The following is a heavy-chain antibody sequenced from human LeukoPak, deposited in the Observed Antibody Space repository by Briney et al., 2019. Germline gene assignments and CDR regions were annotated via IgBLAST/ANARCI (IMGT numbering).Heavy chain of an antibody. CDR1: GFTFSSYA. CDR3: AREGHGGAIDY. J-gene: IGHJ4*02. Sequence: GRSLRLSCAASGFTFSSYAMHWVRQAPGKGLEWVAVISYDGSNKYYADSVKGRFTISRDNSKNTLYLQMNSLRTEDTALYYCAREGHGGAIDYWGQGTLVTVSS. V-gene: IGHV3-30-3*01. CDR2: ISYDGSNK. D-gene: IGHD1-26*01.